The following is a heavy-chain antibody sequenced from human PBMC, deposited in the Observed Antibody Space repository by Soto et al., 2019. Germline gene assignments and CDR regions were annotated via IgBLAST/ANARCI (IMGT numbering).Heavy chain of an antibody. D-gene: IGHD2-2*01. V-gene: IGHV1-2*04. J-gene: IGHJ4*02. CDR1: GYTFTGYY. CDR3: ARGDIVVVPAAFLHREYYFDY. Sequence: ASVKVSCKASGYTFTGYYMHWVRQAPGQGLEWMGWINPNSGGTNYAQKFQGWVTMTRDTSISTAYMELSRLRSDDTAVYYCARGDIVVVPAAFLHREYYFDYWGQGTLVTVSS. CDR2: INPNSGGT.